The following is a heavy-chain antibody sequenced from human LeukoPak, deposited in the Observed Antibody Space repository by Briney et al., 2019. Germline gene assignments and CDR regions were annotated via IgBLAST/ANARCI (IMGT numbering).Heavy chain of an antibody. CDR2: VSGNGGHT. CDR1: GFSFSSFA. D-gene: IGHD2-21*02. V-gene: IGHV3-23*01. J-gene: IGHJ4*02. CDR3: AKDMHIVVVTAPDY. Sequence: RTGGSLRLSCAASGFSFSSFAMSWVRQAPGKGLEWVSGVSGNGGHTYYADSVKGRFSISRDNSMNTLYLQMNSLRAEDTAVYYCAKDMHIVVVTAPDYWGQGTLVTVSS.